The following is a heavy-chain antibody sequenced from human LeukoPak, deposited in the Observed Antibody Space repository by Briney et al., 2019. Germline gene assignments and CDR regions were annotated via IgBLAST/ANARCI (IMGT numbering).Heavy chain of an antibody. CDR3: TTWGLDGSKNPFDN. V-gene: IGHV3-15*01. J-gene: IGHJ4*02. CDR2: IKSKNAGGTT. Sequence: GGSLRLSCAASGLTFNNAWMSWVRQDPGKWLEWVGRIKSKNAGGTTDYGAPVKCRFSISRDDSKNKLYLQMNSLKADDTAVYYCTTWGLDGSKNPFDNWGQGTLVTVSS. D-gene: IGHD3-10*01. CDR1: GLTFNNAW.